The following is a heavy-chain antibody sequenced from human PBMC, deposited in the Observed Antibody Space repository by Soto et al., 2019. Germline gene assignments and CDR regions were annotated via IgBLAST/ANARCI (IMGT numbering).Heavy chain of an antibody. CDR2: INHSGST. Sequence: SETLSLTCAVYGGSFSCYYWSWIRQPPGKGLEWIGEINHSGSTNYNPSLKSRVTISVDTSKNQFSLKLSSVTAADTAVYYCARSLDYYYDSRVALAYWGQGTLVTVSS. D-gene: IGHD3-22*01. CDR3: ARSLDYYYDSRVALAY. CDR1: GGSFSCYY. V-gene: IGHV4-34*01. J-gene: IGHJ4*02.